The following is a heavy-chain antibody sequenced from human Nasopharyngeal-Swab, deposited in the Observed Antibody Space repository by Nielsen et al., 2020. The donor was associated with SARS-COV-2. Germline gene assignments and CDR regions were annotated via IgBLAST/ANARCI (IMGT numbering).Heavy chain of an antibody. Sequence: SETLSLTCTVSGGSISSSSYYWGWIRQPPGKGLEWIGSIYYSGSTYYNPSLKSRVTISVDTSKNQFSLKLSSVTAANTAVYYCARHDSGWYQGCFDYWGQGTLVTASS. CDR2: IYYSGST. D-gene: IGHD6-19*01. CDR3: ARHDSGWYQGCFDY. V-gene: IGHV4-39*01. J-gene: IGHJ4*02. CDR1: GGSISSSSYY.